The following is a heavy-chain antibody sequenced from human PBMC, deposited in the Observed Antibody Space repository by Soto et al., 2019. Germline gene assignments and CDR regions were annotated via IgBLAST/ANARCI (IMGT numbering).Heavy chain of an antibody. CDR2: ISYDESTT. CDR1: GFSFSRYG. V-gene: IGHV3-30*18. Sequence: GGSLRLSCAASGFSFSRYGIHWVRQAPGKGLEWVAVISYDESTTFCADSVKGRFTISRDNSKNTLFLQMNSLRPEDTAVYYCSKAMIGSYDSDAFDVWGQGTMVTVS. CDR3: SKAMIGSYDSDAFDV. J-gene: IGHJ3*01. D-gene: IGHD3-22*01.